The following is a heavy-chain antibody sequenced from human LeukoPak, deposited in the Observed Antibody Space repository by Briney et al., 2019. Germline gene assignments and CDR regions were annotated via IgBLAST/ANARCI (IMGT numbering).Heavy chain of an antibody. D-gene: IGHD1/OR15-1a*01. CDR3: AARPDSNRGPYDY. CDR2: IYSDGST. V-gene: IGHV3-66*01. J-gene: IGHJ4*02. Sequence: GGSLRLSCAASGYTVSDKPMTWVRQAAGKGREGVAVIYSDGSTYCSESVKGRFYISRDNSKHSLYLQMDSLGAEDTAVYYCAARPDSNRGPYDYWGQGTLVTVSS. CDR1: GYTVSDKP.